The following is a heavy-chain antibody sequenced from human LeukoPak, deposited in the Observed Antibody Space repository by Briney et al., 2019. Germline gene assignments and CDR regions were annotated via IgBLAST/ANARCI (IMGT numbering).Heavy chain of an antibody. V-gene: IGHV4-39*07. D-gene: IGHD3-10*01. Sequence: PSETLSLTCTVSGGSISSSSYYWGWIRQPPGKGLEWIGSIYYSGSTYYNPSLKSRVTISVDTSKNQFFLKLRSVTAADTAVYYWAREFMVRGVIGWFDPWGQGTLVTVSS. J-gene: IGHJ5*02. CDR3: AREFMVRGVIGWFDP. CDR2: IYYSGST. CDR1: GGSISSSSYY.